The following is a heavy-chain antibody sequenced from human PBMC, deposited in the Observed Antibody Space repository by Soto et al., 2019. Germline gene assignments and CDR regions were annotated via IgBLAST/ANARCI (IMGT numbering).Heavy chain of an antibody. Sequence: GGSLRLSCAASGFTFSSYAMHWVRQAPGKGLEWVAVISYDGSNKYYADSVKGRFTISRDNSKNTLYLQMNSLRAEDTAVYYCARDASDYGDYMTFDPWGQGTLVTVSS. CDR2: ISYDGSNK. CDR3: ARDASDYGDYMTFDP. D-gene: IGHD4-17*01. J-gene: IGHJ5*02. V-gene: IGHV3-30-3*01. CDR1: GFTFSSYA.